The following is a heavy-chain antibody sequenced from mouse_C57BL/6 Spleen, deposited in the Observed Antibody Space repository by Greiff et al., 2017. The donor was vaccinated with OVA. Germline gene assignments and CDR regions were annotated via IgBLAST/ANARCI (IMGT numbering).Heavy chain of an antibody. CDR3: AREYAYSNAMDY. CDR2: IDPGSGST. Sequence: QVQLQQPGAELVKPGASVKMSCKASGYTFTSYWMTWVKQRPGQGLEWIGDIDPGSGSTNYNEKFKSKATLTVDTSSSTAYMQLSSLTSEDSAVYYCAREYAYSNAMDYWGQGTTVTVSS. V-gene: IGHV1-55*01. J-gene: IGHJ4*01. CDR1: GYTFTSYW. D-gene: IGHD2-5*01.